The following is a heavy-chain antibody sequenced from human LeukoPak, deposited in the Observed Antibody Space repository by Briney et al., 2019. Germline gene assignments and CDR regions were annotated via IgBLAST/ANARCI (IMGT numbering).Heavy chain of an antibody. Sequence: SETLSLTCTVSGGSISSSSDYWGWIRQPPGKGLEWIGSIYYSGSTYYNPSLKSRVTISVDTSKNQFSLKLSSVTAADTAVYYCARPSEPRDYYGSGSYTYWGQGTLVTVSS. CDR3: ARPSEPRDYYGSGSYTY. D-gene: IGHD3-10*01. V-gene: IGHV4-39*01. CDR2: IYYSGST. CDR1: GGSISSSSDY. J-gene: IGHJ4*02.